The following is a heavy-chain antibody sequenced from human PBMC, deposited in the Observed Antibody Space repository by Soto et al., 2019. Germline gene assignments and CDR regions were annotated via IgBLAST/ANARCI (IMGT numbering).Heavy chain of an antibody. CDR1: GGSFSGYY. D-gene: IGHD2-15*01. Sequence: QVQLQQWGAGLLKPSETLSLTCAVYGGSFSGYYWSWIRQPPGKGLEWIGEINHSGSTNYNPSLKSRFTISVDTSTNQFSLKLSSVTAADTAVYYCARGYCSGGSCYEGGFGYYYYYGMDVWGQGTTVTVSS. CDR3: ARGYCSGGSCYEGGFGYYYYYGMDV. J-gene: IGHJ6*02. V-gene: IGHV4-34*01. CDR2: INHSGST.